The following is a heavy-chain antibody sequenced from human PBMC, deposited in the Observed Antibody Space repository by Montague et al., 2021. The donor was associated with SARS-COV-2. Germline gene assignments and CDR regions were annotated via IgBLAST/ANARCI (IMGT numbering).Heavy chain of an antibody. CDR2: INHSGSI. CDR3: ARHLMGALSYYMDV. V-gene: IGHV4-34*01. D-gene: IGHD2/OR15-2a*01. Sequence: SETLSLTCAVYGGSFSGYYWAWIRQSPGKGLEWIAEINHSGSINYNFNPSLKSRVTISVDTSKNQFSLKLSSVTAADTAVYYCARHLMGALSYYMDVWGKGTTVTVSS. J-gene: IGHJ6*03. CDR1: GGSFSGYY.